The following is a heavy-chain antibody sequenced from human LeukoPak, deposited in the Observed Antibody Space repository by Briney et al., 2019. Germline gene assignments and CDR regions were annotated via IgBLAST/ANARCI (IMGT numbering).Heavy chain of an antibody. J-gene: IGHJ3*02. CDR2: IYHSGST. V-gene: IGHV4-59*01. D-gene: IGHD4-4*01. Sequence: SETLSLTCTVSGGSINSYYWNWVRQPPGTGLEWFGYIYHSGSTNYNPSLKNRVTISLDTSRNQFSLKLTSVTAADTAIYYCARVGGMTTINNAAFDIWGQGTMVTVSS. CDR3: ARVGGMTTINNAAFDI. CDR1: GGSINSYY.